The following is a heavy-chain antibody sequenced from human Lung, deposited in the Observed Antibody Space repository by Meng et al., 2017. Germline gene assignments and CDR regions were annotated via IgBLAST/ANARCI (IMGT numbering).Heavy chain of an antibody. V-gene: IGHV1-2*06. D-gene: IGHD6-13*01. CDR3: VRDEDISSAGKLFGDY. CDR2: IDPKSGDT. Sequence: VQLVQAGPEVKKPGPSVKVSRKPSGYNFPDYWLHWVRRAPGQGLEWMGRIDPKSGDTHYAQRFQGRVTMTGDTSISTAYMELSGLRSDDTAMYYCVRDEDISSAGKLFGDYWGQGTLVTVSS. J-gene: IGHJ4*02. CDR1: GYNFPDYW.